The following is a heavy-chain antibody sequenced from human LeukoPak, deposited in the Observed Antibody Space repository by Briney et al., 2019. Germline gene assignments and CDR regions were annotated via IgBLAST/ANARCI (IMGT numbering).Heavy chain of an antibody. J-gene: IGHJ4*02. CDR2: IYHNGST. CDR1: GGSFSGYY. CDR3: ARVRCSSTSCYRAYFDD. Sequence: PSETLSLTCAVYGGSFSGYYWGWIRQPPGKGLEWIGSIYHNGSTYYNPSLKSRVTISVDTSKNQFSLKLSSVTAADTAVYYCARVRCSSTSCYRAYFDDWGQGTLVTVSS. D-gene: IGHD2-2*01. V-gene: IGHV4-38-2*01.